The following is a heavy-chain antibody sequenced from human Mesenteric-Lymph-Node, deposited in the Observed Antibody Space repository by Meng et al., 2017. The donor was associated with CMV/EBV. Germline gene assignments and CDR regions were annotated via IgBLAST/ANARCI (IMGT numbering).Heavy chain of an antibody. J-gene: IGHJ4*02. CDR1: YY. Sequence: YYWRWIRQPPGKGLEWIGEINHSGSTNYNPSLKSRVTISVDTSKNQFSLKLSSVTAADTAVYYCARGRRGLRQYSSSWYTLHFFDYWGQGTLVTVSS. CDR3: ARGRRGLRQYSSSWYTLHFFDY. V-gene: IGHV4-34*01. D-gene: IGHD6-13*01. CDR2: INHSGST.